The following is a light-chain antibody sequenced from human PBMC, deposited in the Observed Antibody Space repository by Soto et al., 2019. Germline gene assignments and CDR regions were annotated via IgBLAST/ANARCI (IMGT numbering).Light chain of an antibody. CDR1: QTISNW. V-gene: IGKV1-5*01. CDR3: QKYNSFWK. CDR2: DAS. J-gene: IGKJ1*01. Sequence: DIQMTQSPSTLSASVGDRVTISCRASQTISNWLAWYQQKPGKAPKLLIYDASSLESGVPSRFSGSGSGTEFTLTISSLQPEDFATYYCQKYNSFWKFGQGTRWIS.